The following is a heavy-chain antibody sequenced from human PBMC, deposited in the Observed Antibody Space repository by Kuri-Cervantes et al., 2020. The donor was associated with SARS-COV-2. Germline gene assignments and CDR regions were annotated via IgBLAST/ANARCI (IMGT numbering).Heavy chain of an antibody. CDR3: AREAPYSSSWWDY. CDR1: GYTFTSYD. J-gene: IGHJ4*02. CDR2: MNPNSGNT. V-gene: IGHV1-8*03. Sequence: ASVKVSCKASGYTFTSYDINWVRQATGQGLEWMGWMNPNSGNTGYAQKFQGRVTITRNTSISTAYMELSRLRSDDTAVYYCAREAPYSSSWWDYWGQGTLVTVPQ. D-gene: IGHD6-13*01.